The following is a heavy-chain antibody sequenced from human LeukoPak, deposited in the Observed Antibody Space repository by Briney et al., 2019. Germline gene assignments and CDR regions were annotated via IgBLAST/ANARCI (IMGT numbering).Heavy chain of an antibody. CDR1: GYTFTSYG. CDR3: ARDLRPHAFDI. Sequence: ASVKVSCKASGYTFTSYGISWVRQAPGQGLEWMGWISAYNGNIHYPQKFQGRVTMTTETSTSTAHMELRSLRSDDTAVYYCARDLRPHAFDIWGQGTMVTVSS. J-gene: IGHJ3*02. CDR2: ISAYNGNI. V-gene: IGHV1-18*01.